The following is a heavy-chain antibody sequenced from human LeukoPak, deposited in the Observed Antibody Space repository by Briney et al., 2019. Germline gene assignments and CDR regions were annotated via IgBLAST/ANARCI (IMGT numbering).Heavy chain of an antibody. J-gene: IGHJ4*02. CDR1: GAAIRGFY. V-gene: IGHV4-59*01. D-gene: IGHD3-9*01. CDR2: ISNTGTT. CDR3: AKGDDILTGFDY. Sequence: SETLSLTCTVSGAAIRGFYWSWFRQPPGKGLDWIGHISNTGTTTYNPSLKSRVTISEYMSENQFSLSLSSVTAADTAVYYCAKGDDILTGFDYWGQGTLVTVSS.